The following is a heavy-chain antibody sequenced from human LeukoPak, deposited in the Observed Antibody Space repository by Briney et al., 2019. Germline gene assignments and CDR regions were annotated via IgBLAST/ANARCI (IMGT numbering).Heavy chain of an antibody. Sequence: SVKVSCKASRGTLISYAISWVRQAPGQGVEWMGRIIPILGVANYAQKFQGRVTITADKSTSTAYMELSSLRSEDTAVYYCASSRELRDTPHADSSTNDYYYYGMDVWGQGTTVTVSS. V-gene: IGHV1-69*04. CDR3: ASSRELRDTPHADSSTNDYYYYGMDV. J-gene: IGHJ6*02. CDR2: IIPILGVA. CDR1: RGTLISYA. D-gene: IGHD1-26*01.